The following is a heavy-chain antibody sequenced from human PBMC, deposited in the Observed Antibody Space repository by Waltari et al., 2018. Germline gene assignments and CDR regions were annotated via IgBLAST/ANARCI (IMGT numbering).Heavy chain of an antibody. CDR2: IYPGDSDT. V-gene: IGHV5-51*01. Sequence: EVQLVQSGAEVKKPGESLKISCKGSGYSFTSYWLGWVRQMPGKGLEWMGIIYPGDSDTRYSPSFQGQVTISADKSISTAYLQWSSLKASDTAMYYCARSYDSSGYPSDAFDIWGQGTMVTVSS. CDR1: GYSFTSYW. D-gene: IGHD3-22*01. CDR3: ARSYDSSGYPSDAFDI. J-gene: IGHJ3*02.